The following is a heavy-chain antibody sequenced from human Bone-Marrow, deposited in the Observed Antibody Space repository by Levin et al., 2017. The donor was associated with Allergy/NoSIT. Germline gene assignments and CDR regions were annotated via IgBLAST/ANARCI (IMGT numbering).Heavy chain of an antibody. V-gene: IGHV3-33*01. Sequence: GGSLRLSCAASGFTFSSYGMHWVRQAPGKGLEWVAVIWYDGSNKYYADSVKGRFTISRDNSKNTLYLQMNSLRAEDTAVYYCAREGGEFTYYYYYMDVWGKGTTVTVSS. D-gene: IGHD3-16*01. CDR1: GFTFSSYG. J-gene: IGHJ6*03. CDR2: IWYDGSNK. CDR3: AREGGEFTYYYYYMDV.